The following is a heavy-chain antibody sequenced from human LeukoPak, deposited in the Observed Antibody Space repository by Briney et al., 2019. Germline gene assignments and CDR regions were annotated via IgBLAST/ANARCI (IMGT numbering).Heavy chain of an antibody. CDR2: INTDGSST. CDR3: ARSSRELRGYAPWELMPPFDF. V-gene: IGHV3-74*01. Sequence: PGGSLRLSCAASGFIFSSYWMHWVRHAPGKGLAWVSRINTDGSSTSYADSVKGRFTISRDNAKNTLYLQMNSLRAEDTAVYYCARSSRELRGYAPWELMPPFDFWGQGTLVTVSS. D-gene: IGHD4-23*01. CDR1: GFIFSSYW. J-gene: IGHJ4*02.